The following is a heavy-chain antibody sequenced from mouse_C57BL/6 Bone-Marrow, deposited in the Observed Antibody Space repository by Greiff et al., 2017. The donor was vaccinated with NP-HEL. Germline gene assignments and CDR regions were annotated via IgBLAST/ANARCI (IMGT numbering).Heavy chain of an antibody. CDR1: GYSITSGYY. CDR2: ISYDGSN. J-gene: IGHJ1*03. Sequence: EVQRVESGPGLVKLSQSLSLTCSVTGYSITSGYYWNWIRQFPGNKLEWMGYISYDGSNNYNPSLKNRISITRDTSKNQFFLKLNSVTTEDTATYYCARRLYYRNWYFDVWGTGTTVTVSS. V-gene: IGHV3-6*01. CDR3: ARRLYYRNWYFDV. D-gene: IGHD2-14*01.